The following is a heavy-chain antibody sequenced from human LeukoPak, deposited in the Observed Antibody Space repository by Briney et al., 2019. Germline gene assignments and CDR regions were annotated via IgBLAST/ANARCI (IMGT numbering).Heavy chain of an antibody. V-gene: IGHV4-39*07. CDR3: ASIRGYSFFTVGY. Sequence: GSLRLSCAASGFTFSSYSMNWVRQAPGKGLEWIGSIYYSGSTYYNPSLKSRVTISVDTSKNQFSLKLSSVTAADTAVYYCASIRGYSFFTVGYWGQGTLVTVSS. CDR1: GFTFSSYS. D-gene: IGHD5-18*01. J-gene: IGHJ4*02. CDR2: IYYSGST.